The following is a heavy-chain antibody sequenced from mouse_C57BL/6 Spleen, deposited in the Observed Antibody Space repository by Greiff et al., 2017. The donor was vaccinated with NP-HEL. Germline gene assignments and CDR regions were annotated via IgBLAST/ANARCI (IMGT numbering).Heavy chain of an antibody. V-gene: IGHV1-55*01. Sequence: QVQLQHPGAELVKPGASVKMSCKASGYTFTSYWITWVKQRPGQGLEWIGDIYPGSGSTNYNEKFKSKATLTVDTSSSTAYMQLSSLTSEDSAVYYCARDYGSSRGYYFDYWGQGTTLTVSS. CDR2: IYPGSGST. D-gene: IGHD1-1*01. CDR1: GYTFTSYW. J-gene: IGHJ2*01. CDR3: ARDYGSSRGYYFDY.